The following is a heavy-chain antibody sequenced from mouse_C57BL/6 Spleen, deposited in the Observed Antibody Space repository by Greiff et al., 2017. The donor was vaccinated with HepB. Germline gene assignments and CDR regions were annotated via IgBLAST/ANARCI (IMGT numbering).Heavy chain of an antibody. Sequence: EVQLQQSGPELVKPGASVKISCKASGYTFTDYYMNWVKQSHGKSLEWIGDINPNNGGTSYNQKFKGKATLTVDKSSSTAYMELRSLTSEDSAVYYCAEGGGVAMDYWGQGTSVTVSS. CDR3: AEGGGVAMDY. CDR2: INPNNGGT. CDR1: GYTFTDYY. V-gene: IGHV1-26*01. J-gene: IGHJ4*01.